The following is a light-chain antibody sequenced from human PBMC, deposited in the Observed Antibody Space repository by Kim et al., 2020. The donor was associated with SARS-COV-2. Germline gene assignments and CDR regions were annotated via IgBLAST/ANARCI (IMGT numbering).Light chain of an antibody. J-gene: IGKJ2*01. Sequence: EIVLTRSPGTLSLSPGERATLSCRASQSVSSSYLAWYQQKPGQAPRLLIYGASSRATGIPDRFSGSGSGTDFTLTISRLEPEDFAVYYCQQYGSSPQYTFGQGTKLEI. CDR2: GAS. CDR1: QSVSSSY. V-gene: IGKV3-20*01. CDR3: QQYGSSPQYT.